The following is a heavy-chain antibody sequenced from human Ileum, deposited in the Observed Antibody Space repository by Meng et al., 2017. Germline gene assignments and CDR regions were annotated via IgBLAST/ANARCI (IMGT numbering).Heavy chain of an antibody. J-gene: IGHJ4*02. CDR3: ARDMPYSSGSFDY. D-gene: IGHD3-10*01. CDR2: ITAGNGNT. CDR1: GFTFVSYA. Sequence: QVHLVQSGGEVKKPGASVTVSCKASGFTFVSYAIYWVRQAPGQGLEWMGWITAGNGNTKYSQKFQGRVTITRDTSASTAYMELSSLRSEDTAVYYCARDMPYSSGSFDYWGQGTLVTVSS. V-gene: IGHV1-3*01.